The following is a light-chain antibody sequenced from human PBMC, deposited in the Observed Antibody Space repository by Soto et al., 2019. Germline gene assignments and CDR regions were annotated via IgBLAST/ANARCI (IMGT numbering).Light chain of an antibody. CDR1: STNIGSHT. CDR3: AAWDDSLNGVV. J-gene: IGLJ2*01. Sequence: QSVLTQSPSASGTPGQRVTISCSGSSTNIGSHTVNWYQQVPGTAPKLLIYSSNLRPSGVPDRFSGSKSGTSASLAISGLQSEDEAGYYCAAWDDSLNGVVFGGGTQLTVL. CDR2: SSN. V-gene: IGLV1-44*01.